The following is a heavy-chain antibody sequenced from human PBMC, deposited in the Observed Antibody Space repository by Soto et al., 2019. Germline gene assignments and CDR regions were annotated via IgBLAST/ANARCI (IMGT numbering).Heavy chain of an antibody. Sequence: SVKVSCKGSGCSLSRSAISWVRPAPGKGLEWMGGIIPIFGTANYAQKFQGRVTITADESTSTAYMELSSLRSEDTAVYYCALHYGSGSNYYYYGMDVLGQGTMVTGSS. J-gene: IGHJ6*01. V-gene: IGHV1-69*13. CDR2: IIPIFGTA. CDR1: GCSLSRSA. CDR3: ALHYGSGSNYYYYGMDV. D-gene: IGHD3-10*01.